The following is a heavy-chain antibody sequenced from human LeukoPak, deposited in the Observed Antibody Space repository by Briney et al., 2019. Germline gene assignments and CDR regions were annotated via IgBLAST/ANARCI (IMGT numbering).Heavy chain of an antibody. CDR3: AKENRNDVTSFDY. CDR1: GFTFSSYA. V-gene: IGHV3-23*01. Sequence: PGGPLRLSCAASGFTFSSYAMSWVRQAPGKGLEWVSAISGSGGSTYYADSVKGRFTISRDNSKKTLYLQMNSLRAEDTAVYYCAKENRNDVTSFDYWGQGTLVTVSS. J-gene: IGHJ4*02. CDR2: ISGSGGST. D-gene: IGHD1-1*01.